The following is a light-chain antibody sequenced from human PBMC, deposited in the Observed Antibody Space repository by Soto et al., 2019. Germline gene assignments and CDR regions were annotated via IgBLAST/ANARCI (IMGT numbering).Light chain of an antibody. CDR3: QQYNNLPALT. V-gene: IGKV3-15*01. CDR1: QSVSSN. Sequence: EIVMTQSPANLSVSPGERATLSCRASQSVSSNLAWYQRKPGQAPRLLIYGASTRATGIPARFSGSGSGTDFTLTISSLQSEDFAVYYCQQYNNLPALTFGQGTKVEIK. CDR2: GAS. J-gene: IGKJ1*01.